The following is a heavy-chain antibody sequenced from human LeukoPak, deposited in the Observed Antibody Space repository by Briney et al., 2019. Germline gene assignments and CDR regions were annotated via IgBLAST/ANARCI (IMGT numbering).Heavy chain of an antibody. Sequence: GRSLRLSCVASGFTCSSYWMSWVRQAPGKGLEWVANIKQDGSEKYYVDSVKGRFTISRDNAKNSLYLQMNSLRAEDTAVDYCAREDYDFWSGYYTKACDIWGQGTMVTVSS. CDR3: AREDYDFWSGYYTKACDI. CDR2: IKQDGSEK. D-gene: IGHD3-3*01. CDR1: GFTCSSYW. J-gene: IGHJ3*02. V-gene: IGHV3-7*05.